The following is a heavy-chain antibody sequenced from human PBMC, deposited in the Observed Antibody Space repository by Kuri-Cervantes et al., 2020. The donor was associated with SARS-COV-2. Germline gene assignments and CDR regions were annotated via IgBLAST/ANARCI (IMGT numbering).Heavy chain of an antibody. Sequence: GESLKISCAASGFTFSSCSMNWVRQAPGKGLEWVSYISSSSSTIYYAGSVKGRFTISRDNAKNSLYLQMNSLRDEDTAVYYCASLPGIGAAVAGGNDYWGQGTLVTVSS. CDR2: ISSSSSTI. D-gene: IGHD6-19*01. J-gene: IGHJ4*02. V-gene: IGHV3-48*02. CDR3: ASLPGIGAAVAGGNDY. CDR1: GFTFSSCS.